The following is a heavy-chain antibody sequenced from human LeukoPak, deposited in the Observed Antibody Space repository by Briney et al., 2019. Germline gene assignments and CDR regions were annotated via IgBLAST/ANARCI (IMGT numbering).Heavy chain of an antibody. J-gene: IGHJ3*02. CDR3: AGATANGKPDAFDI. CDR2: INTSSGGT. D-gene: IGHD4-11*01. Sequence: ASVKVSCKASGYSFTTYLIHWVRQAPGQGLEWMGEINTSSGGTNYAQKFQGRVTMTRDTSTSTVYMELSSLRSEDTALYLCAGATANGKPDAFDIWGQGTMVTVSS. CDR1: GYSFTTYL. V-gene: IGHV1-46*01.